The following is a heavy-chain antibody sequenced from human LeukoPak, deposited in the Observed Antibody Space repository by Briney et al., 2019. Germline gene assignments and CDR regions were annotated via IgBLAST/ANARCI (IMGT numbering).Heavy chain of an antibody. CDR1: GYTFTSYD. D-gene: IGHD5/OR15-5a*01. V-gene: IGHV1-8*01. J-gene: IGHJ6*03. CDR3: ARGSTNYYYYYYYMDV. Sequence: ASVKVSCKASGYTFTSYDINWVRQATGQGLEWMGWMNPNSGNTGYAQKFQGRVTMTRNTSISTAYMELTRLRSEDTAVYYCARGSTNYYYYYYYMDVWGKGTTVTISS. CDR2: MNPNSGNT.